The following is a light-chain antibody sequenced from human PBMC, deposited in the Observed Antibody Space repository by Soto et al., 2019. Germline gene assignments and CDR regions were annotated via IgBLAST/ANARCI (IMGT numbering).Light chain of an antibody. CDR1: QDISND. Sequence: DIQMTQSPSSLSASVGDRVTITCRASQDISNDLGWYQQKPGKAPKLLIFAASTFQTGGPSRVSGSGSGTESSLTISSLQPEDFATYYCLQHNSYPRAFGQGTKVEIK. J-gene: IGKJ1*01. CDR2: AAS. CDR3: LQHNSYPRA. V-gene: IGKV1-17*01.